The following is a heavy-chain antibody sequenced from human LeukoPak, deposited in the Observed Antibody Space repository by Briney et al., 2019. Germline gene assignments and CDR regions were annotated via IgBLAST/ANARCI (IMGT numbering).Heavy chain of an antibody. CDR1: GDSVSSNSAV. Sequence: SQTLSLTCAISGDSVSSNSAVWNWIRQSPSRGLEWLGRTYYRSKWSNDYAVFVKSRITINPDTSKNQFSLQLNSVTPDDTAVYYCARRLTQYDCFDPWGQGILVTVSS. V-gene: IGHV6-1*01. D-gene: IGHD2-2*01. CDR2: TYYRSKWSN. J-gene: IGHJ5*02. CDR3: ARRLTQYDCFDP.